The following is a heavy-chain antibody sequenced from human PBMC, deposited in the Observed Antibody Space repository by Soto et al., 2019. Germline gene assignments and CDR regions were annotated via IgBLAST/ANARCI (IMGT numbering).Heavy chain of an antibody. D-gene: IGHD2-21*02. CDR2: INAGNGNT. CDR1: GCTFTSYA. J-gene: IGHJ6*02. V-gene: IGHV1-3*01. CDR3: AANAYCGGDCYSNGDYYYYGMDV. Sequence: ASVKVSCKASGCTFTSYAMHWVRQAPGQRLEWMGWINAGNGNTKYSQKFQGRVTITRDTSASTAYMELSSLRSEDTAVYYCAANAYCGGDCYSNGDYYYYGMDVWGQGTTVTVSS.